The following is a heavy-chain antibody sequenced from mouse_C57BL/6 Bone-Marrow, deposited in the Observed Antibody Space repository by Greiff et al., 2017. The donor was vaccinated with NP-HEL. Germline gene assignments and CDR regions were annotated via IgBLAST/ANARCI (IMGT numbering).Heavy chain of an antibody. CDR1: GFTFSDFY. J-gene: IGHJ4*01. Sequence: EVKLVESGGGLVQSGRSLRLSCATSGFTFSDFYMEWVRQAPGKGLEWIAASRNKANDYTTEYSASVKGRFIVSRDTSQSILYLQMNALRAEDTAMYYCARGRDLLDAMDYWGQGTSVTVSS. V-gene: IGHV7-1*01. CDR3: ARGRDLLDAMDY. CDR2: SRNKANDYTT. D-gene: IGHD2-1*01.